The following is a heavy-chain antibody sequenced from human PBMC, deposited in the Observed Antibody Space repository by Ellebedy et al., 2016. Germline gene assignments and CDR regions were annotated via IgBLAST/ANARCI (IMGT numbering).Heavy chain of an antibody. D-gene: IGHD6-13*01. CDR2: INPSGGST. V-gene: IGHV1-46*01. CDR3: ARSISSWYGGAVYGMDV. Sequence: ASVKVSCXASGYTFTSYYMHWVRQAPGQGLEWMGIINPSGGSTSYAQKFQGRVTMTRDTSTSTVYMELRSLRSDDTAVYYCARSISSWYGGAVYGMDVWGQGTTVTVSS. CDR1: GYTFTSYY. J-gene: IGHJ6*02.